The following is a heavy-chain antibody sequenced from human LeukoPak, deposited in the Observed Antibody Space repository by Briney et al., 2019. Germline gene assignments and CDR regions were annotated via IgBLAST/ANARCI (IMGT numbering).Heavy chain of an antibody. D-gene: IGHD2-8*01. V-gene: IGHV3-21*01. Sequence: GGSLRLSCAASGFTFSSYSMNWVRQAPGKGLEWVSSISSSSSYIYYADSEKGRFTISRDNAKNSLYLQMNSLRAEDTAVYYCARDLSSVYATNWFDPWGQGTLVTVSS. J-gene: IGHJ5*02. CDR3: ARDLSSVYATNWFDP. CDR2: ISSSSSYI. CDR1: GFTFSSYS.